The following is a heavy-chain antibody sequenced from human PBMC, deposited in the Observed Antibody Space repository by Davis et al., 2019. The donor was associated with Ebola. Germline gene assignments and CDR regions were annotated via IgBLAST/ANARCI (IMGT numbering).Heavy chain of an antibody. J-gene: IGHJ6*02. Sequence: GGSLRLSCAASGFTFSSYGMQWVRQAPGKGLEWVAVISYDGSNKYYADSVKGRFTISRDNSKNTLYVQMNSLRAEDTAVYYCAKDIVDTAGFYYYGMDVWGQGTTVTVSS. D-gene: IGHD5-18*01. V-gene: IGHV3-30*18. CDR1: GFTFSSYG. CDR3: AKDIVDTAGFYYYGMDV. CDR2: ISYDGSNK.